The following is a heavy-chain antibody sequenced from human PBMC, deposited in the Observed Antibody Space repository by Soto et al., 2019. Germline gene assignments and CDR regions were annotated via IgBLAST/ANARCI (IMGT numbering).Heavy chain of an antibody. D-gene: IGHD4-4*01. V-gene: IGHV4-59*01. J-gene: IGHJ6*02. CDR1: GTSISSYY. CDR2: IHYSGTT. CDR3: ARERMGDYSSGRYYYDGMDV. Sequence: SATLSLTCTVSGTSISSYYWSWIRQPPGKGLEWIANIHYSGTTNYNPSLASRVTLSVDTSKNQFSLKMTSVTAADTAVYYCARERMGDYSSGRYYYDGMDVWGQGPTLTFS.